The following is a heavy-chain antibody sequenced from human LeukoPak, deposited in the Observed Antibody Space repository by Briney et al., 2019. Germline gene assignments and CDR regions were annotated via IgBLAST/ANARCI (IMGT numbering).Heavy chain of an antibody. D-gene: IGHD6-13*01. CDR1: GGTFSSYA. Sequence: SVKVSCKASGGTFSSYAISWVRQAPGQGLEWMGGIIPIFGTANYAQKFQGRVTITTDESTSTAYMELGSLRSEDTAVYYCARRMGSSWYPNWFDPWGQGTLVTVSS. V-gene: IGHV1-69*05. J-gene: IGHJ5*02. CDR2: IIPIFGTA. CDR3: ARRMGSSWYPNWFDP.